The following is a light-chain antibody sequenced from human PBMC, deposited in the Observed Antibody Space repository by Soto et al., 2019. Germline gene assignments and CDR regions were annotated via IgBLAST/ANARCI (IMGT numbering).Light chain of an antibody. CDR1: ISNIGSNA. Sequence: QSVLTQPPSASGTPGQTVTISCSGTISNIGSNAVNWYQQVPGTAPKLLMYKNDQRPSGVPDRFSGSKSGTSASLAVSGLQSEDEADYYCAAWDDSLSAVLFGGGTQLTVL. V-gene: IGLV1-44*01. CDR2: KND. CDR3: AAWDDSLSAVL. J-gene: IGLJ2*01.